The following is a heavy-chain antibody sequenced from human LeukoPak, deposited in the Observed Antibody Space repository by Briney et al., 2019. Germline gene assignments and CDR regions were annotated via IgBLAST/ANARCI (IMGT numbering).Heavy chain of an antibody. CDR1: GGSFSGYY. CDR3: ARGIVVVPAAKRHNWFDP. Sequence: NPSETLSLTCAVYGGSFSGYYWSWIRQPPGKGLEWIGEINHSGSTNYNPSLKSRVTMSVDTSKNQFSLKLSSVTAADTAVYYCARGIVVVPAAKRHNWFDPWGQGTLVTVSS. J-gene: IGHJ5*02. V-gene: IGHV4-34*01. CDR2: INHSGST. D-gene: IGHD2-2*01.